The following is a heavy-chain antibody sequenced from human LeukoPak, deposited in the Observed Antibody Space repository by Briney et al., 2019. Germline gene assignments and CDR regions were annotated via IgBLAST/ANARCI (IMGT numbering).Heavy chain of an antibody. CDR2: INAGNGNT. V-gene: IGHV1-3*01. J-gene: IGHJ4*02. CDR1: GYTFTSYA. CDR3: ARARSRSGWYYFDY. Sequence: ALVKVSCKASGYTFTSYAMHWVRQAPGQRLEWMGWINAGNGNTKYSQKFQGRVTITRDTSASTAYMELSSLRSEDTAVYYCARARSRSGWYYFDYWGQGTLVTVSS. D-gene: IGHD6-19*01.